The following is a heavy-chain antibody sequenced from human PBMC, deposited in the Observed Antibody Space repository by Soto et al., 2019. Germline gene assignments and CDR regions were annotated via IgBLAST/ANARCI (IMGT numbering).Heavy chain of an antibody. J-gene: IGHJ6*03. CDR2: INHSGST. CDR1: GGSFSGYY. V-gene: IGHV4-34*01. Sequence: QVQLQQWGAGLLKPSETLSLTCAVYGGSFSGYYWSWIRQPPGKGLEWIGEINHSGSTNYNPSLKGRVTISVDTSKNQFPLKLSSVTAADTAVYYCARGDKRFTYYYYYYLGVWGKGNTVTVSS. CDR3: ARGDKRFTYYYYYYLGV. D-gene: IGHD3-10*01.